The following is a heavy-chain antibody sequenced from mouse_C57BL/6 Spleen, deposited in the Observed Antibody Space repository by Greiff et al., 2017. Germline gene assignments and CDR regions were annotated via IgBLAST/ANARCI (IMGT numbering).Heavy chain of an antibody. CDR1: GYTFTSYW. J-gene: IGHJ1*03. CDR2: INPSSGYT. Sequence: VQLQQSGAELAKPGASVKLSCKASGYTFTSYWMHWVNQRPGQGLEWIGYINPSSGYTKYNQKFKDKATLTADKSSSTAYMQLSSLTYEDSAVYYCAVTTVVDWYFDVWGTGTTVTVSS. V-gene: IGHV1-7*01. D-gene: IGHD1-1*01. CDR3: AVTTVVDWYFDV.